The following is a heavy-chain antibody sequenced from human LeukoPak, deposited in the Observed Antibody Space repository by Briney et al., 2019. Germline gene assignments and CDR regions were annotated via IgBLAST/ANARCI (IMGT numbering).Heavy chain of an antibody. V-gene: IGHV1-69*13. J-gene: IGHJ4*02. CDR2: IIPIFGTA. CDR1: GGTFSSYA. Sequence: SVKVSCKASGGTFSSYAISWVRQAPGQGLEWMGGIIPIFGTANYAQKFQGRVTITADESTSTAYMELSSLRSEDTAVYYCARQRGDGYNPPYYFDYWGQGTLVTVSS. CDR3: ARQRGDGYNPPYYFDY. D-gene: IGHD5-24*01.